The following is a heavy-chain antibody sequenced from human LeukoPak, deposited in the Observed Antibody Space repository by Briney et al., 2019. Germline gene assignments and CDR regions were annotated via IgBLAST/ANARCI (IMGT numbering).Heavy chain of an antibody. J-gene: IGHJ4*02. D-gene: IGHD3-10*01. CDR2: IYYSGST. CDR3: AREVIGLAIDY. CDR1: GGSISSGGYY. Sequence: SETLSLTCTVSGGSISSGGYYWSWIRQHPGKGLEWIGYIYYSGSTYYNPSLKSRVTISVDTSKNQFSLKLSSVTAADTAVYYCAREVIGLAIDYWGQGTPVTVSS. V-gene: IGHV4-31*03.